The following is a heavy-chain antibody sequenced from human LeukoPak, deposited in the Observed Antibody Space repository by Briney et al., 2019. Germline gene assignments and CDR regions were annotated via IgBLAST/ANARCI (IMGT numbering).Heavy chain of an antibody. V-gene: IGHV4-34*01. J-gene: IGHJ3*02. Sequence: PSETLSLTCAVYGGSFSGYYWSWIRQPPGKGLEWIGEINHSGSTNYNPSLKSRVTISVDTSKSQFSPKLSSVTAADTAVYYCARGPLYYDYVWGSYRKRYDAFDIWGQGTMVTVSS. CDR3: ARGPLYYDYVWGSYRKRYDAFDI. D-gene: IGHD3-16*02. CDR1: GGSFSGYY. CDR2: INHSGST.